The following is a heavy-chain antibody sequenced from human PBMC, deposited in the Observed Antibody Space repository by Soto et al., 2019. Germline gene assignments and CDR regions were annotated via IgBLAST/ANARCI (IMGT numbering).Heavy chain of an antibody. CDR1: GGTFSSYT. CDR2: IIPMLGIA. D-gene: IGHD6-19*01. CDR3: ARSSGWNTYYFDY. V-gene: IGHV1-69*02. J-gene: IGHJ4*02. Sequence: QVQLVQSGAEVKKPGSSVKVSCKASGGTFSSYTISWVRQAPGQGLEWMGRIIPMLGIANYAQKFQGRVTITADKSTSTAYMELSSLRSEDTAVYYCARSSGWNTYYFDYWGQGTLVTVSS.